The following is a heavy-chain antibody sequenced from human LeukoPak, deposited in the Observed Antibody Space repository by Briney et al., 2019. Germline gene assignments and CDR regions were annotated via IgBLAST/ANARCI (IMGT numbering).Heavy chain of an antibody. D-gene: IGHD3-10*01. CDR3: ARDESYAVY. V-gene: IGHV1-18*01. CDR2: ISAYNGNT. J-gene: IGHJ4*02. Sequence: ASVKVSCKASGYTFTSYGISWVRQAPGQGLEWMGWISAYNGNTNYAQNFQGRVTITRDTSASTAYMDLSSLRSEDTAVYYCARDESYAVYWGQGTLVTVSS. CDR1: GYTFTSYG.